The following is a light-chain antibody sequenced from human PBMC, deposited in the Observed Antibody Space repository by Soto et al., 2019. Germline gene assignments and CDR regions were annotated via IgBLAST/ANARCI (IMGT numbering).Light chain of an antibody. V-gene: IGLV2-23*02. J-gene: IGLJ1*01. CDR1: GSYNF. CDR3: CSDAGRSTYV. Sequence: SVVPQPASVSGSPGQSITISCTVGSYNFVSWYQQHPGKAPKGLIYEVSKRPSGVSDRFSGSKSGNTASLTISGLQAEDEADYYCCSDAGRSTYVFGTGSKGTVL. CDR2: EVS.